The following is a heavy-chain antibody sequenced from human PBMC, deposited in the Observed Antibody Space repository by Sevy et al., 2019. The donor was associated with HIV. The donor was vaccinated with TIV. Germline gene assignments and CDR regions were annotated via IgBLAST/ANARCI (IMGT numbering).Heavy chain of an antibody. CDR2: IYSDGTT. D-gene: IGHD6-19*01. J-gene: IGHJ4*02. Sequence: GGSLRLSCAASGFSVSRNHINWVRQAPGKGQEWIAVIYSDGTTQYADSVKGRLTISRDTSNNTVYLQVSSLRADDTAVYYCARRLSSAWYFDFWGQGTLVTVSS. V-gene: IGHV3-53*01. CDR3: ARRLSSAWYFDF. CDR1: GFSVSRNH.